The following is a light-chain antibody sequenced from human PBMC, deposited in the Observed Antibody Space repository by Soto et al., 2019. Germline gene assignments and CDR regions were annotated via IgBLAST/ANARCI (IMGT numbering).Light chain of an antibody. CDR3: HQYGSSPLVT. V-gene: IGKV3-20*01. CDR1: QSVSSSY. Sequence: EIVLTQSPGTLSLSPGERATLSCRASQSVSSSYLAWYHQKPGQAPRLPIYGASSRATGIPDRFSGSGSGTDFTLTISRLEPEDFAVYYCHQYGSSPLVTFGQGTRLEIK. CDR2: GAS. J-gene: IGKJ5*01.